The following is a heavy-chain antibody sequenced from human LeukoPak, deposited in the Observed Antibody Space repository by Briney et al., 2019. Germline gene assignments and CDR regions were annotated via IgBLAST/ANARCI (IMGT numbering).Heavy chain of an antibody. D-gene: IGHD5-24*01. Sequence: GGSLRLSCAASGFTFSNYWMHWVRQAPGKGLVWVSRISDDGGHTFYAASVKGRFAMSRDNAKNTLFLQMNSLRAEDTAVYYCARVTGGYNLVDYWGQGTLVTVSS. CDR2: ISDDGGHT. V-gene: IGHV3-74*01. CDR1: GFTFSNYW. J-gene: IGHJ4*02. CDR3: ARVTGGYNLVDY.